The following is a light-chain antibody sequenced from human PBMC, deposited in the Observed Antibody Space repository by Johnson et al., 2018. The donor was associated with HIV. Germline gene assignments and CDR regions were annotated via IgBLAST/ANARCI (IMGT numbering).Light chain of an antibody. CDR2: DNN. Sequence: QSVLTQPPSVSAAPGQKVTISCSGSSSNIGNNYVSWYQQLPGTAPKLLIYDNNKRPSGIPDRFSGSKSGTSATLGITALQTGDEADYYCGTWDSSLSAGVFGTGAKVTVL. V-gene: IGLV1-51*01. CDR3: GTWDSSLSAGV. J-gene: IGLJ1*01. CDR1: SSNIGNNY.